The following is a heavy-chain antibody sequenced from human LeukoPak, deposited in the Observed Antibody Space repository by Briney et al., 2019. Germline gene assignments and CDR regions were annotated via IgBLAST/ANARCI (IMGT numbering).Heavy chain of an antibody. J-gene: IGHJ6*03. CDR1: GFTFSSYW. CDR3: AKGGGYEAQYYYYYLDV. V-gene: IGHV3-7*01. D-gene: IGHD5-12*01. Sequence: GGSLRLSCAASGFTFSSYWMSWVRQAPGKGLEWVANIKQDGSEKYYVDSVKGRFTVSRDNSKNTLYLQMKSLRAEDTAVYYCAKGGGYEAQYYYYYLDVWGKGTTVTISS. CDR2: IKQDGSEK.